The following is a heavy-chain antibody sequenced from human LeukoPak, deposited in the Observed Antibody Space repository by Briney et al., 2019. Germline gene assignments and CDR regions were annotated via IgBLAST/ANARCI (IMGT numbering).Heavy chain of an antibody. Sequence: SETLSLTCTVSGGSISTSSYYWGWVRQPPGKGLEWIGNIFYSGSTYYSPSLKSRVTISLDTSRNQFSLKLNSVTAADTAVYYCAKDGLLYCTSSNCPPVHFDYWGQGTLVTVSS. CDR3: AKDGLLYCTSSNCPPVHFDY. D-gene: IGHD2/OR15-2a*01. CDR2: IFYSGST. CDR1: GGSISTSSYY. J-gene: IGHJ4*02. V-gene: IGHV4-39*07.